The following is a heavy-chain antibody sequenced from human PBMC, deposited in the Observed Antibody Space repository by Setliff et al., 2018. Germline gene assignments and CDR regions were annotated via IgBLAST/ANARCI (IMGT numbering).Heavy chain of an antibody. CDR2: ISSSGSYI. J-gene: IGHJ3*02. CDR1: GFTFSNYW. D-gene: IGHD3-22*01. CDR3: TRVASIMILVDIFFPNDAFDI. V-gene: IGHV3-21*01. Sequence: GGSLRLSCAASGFTFSNYWMHWVRQAPGKGLVWVSFISSSGSYIYYGDSVKGRFTISRDNAKNSLYLQMNSLRAEDTAVYYCTRVASIMILVDIFFPNDAFDIWGQGTMVTVSS.